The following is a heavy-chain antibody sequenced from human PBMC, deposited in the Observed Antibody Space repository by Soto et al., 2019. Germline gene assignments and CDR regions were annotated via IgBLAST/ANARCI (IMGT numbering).Heavy chain of an antibody. Sequence: GEFQKISYKGSGYNCTNLCIGWVRKMREKGLEWMGIIYPGDSDTRDSPSFHGQVTISADKSISTAYLQCSRRKASDTAMYYWARGSGGPSIVVAGTYYYYCMDVWGQGTTVTVSS. J-gene: IGHJ6*02. CDR2: IYPGDSDT. CDR3: ARGSGGPSIVVAGTYYYYCMDV. CDR1: GYNCTNLC. V-gene: IGHV5-51*01. D-gene: IGHD6-19*01.